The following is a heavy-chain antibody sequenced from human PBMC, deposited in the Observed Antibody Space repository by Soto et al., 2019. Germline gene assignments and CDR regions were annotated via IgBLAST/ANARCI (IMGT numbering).Heavy chain of an antibody. V-gene: IGHV1-46*01. Sequence: QVQLMQSGAEVKKPGASVKVSCKASGDPFTNYYIHWVRQAPGQGLEWMGTVNPSGGHTTYTQNFLGRVTMTRDTSTNTLYIELTSLTSDDTAVYYCARGGHVVVVTAAFDYWGQGTLVTVSS. CDR1: GDPFTNYY. CDR3: ARGGHVVVVTAAFDY. CDR2: VNPSGGHT. J-gene: IGHJ4*02. D-gene: IGHD2-21*02.